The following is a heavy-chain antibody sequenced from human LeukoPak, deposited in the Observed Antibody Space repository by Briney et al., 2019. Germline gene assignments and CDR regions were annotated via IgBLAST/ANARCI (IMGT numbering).Heavy chain of an antibody. D-gene: IGHD3-22*01. Sequence: ASVKVSCKASGYTFTGYYMHWVRQAPGQGLEWMGWINPNSGGTYYAQKFQGRVSMTRDTSISTAYTELSSLRSDDTAVYYCYYRVSSGCLTWGQGTLVAVSS. J-gene: IGHJ4*02. CDR1: GYTFTGYY. CDR2: INPNSGGT. CDR3: YYRVSSGCLT. V-gene: IGHV1-2*02.